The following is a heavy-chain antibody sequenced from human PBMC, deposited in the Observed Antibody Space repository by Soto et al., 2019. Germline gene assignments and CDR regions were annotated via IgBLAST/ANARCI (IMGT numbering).Heavy chain of an antibody. J-gene: IGHJ4*02. V-gene: IGHV1-18*01. CDR2: ISAYNGNT. CDR3: ARVPTYYDILTGYYNVPYFDY. CDR1: GYTFTSYG. D-gene: IGHD3-9*01. Sequence: ASVKVYCKASGYTFTSYGISLVRQAPGQGLEWMGWISAYNGNTNYAQKLQGRVTMTTDTSTSTAYMELRSLRSDDTAVYYCARVPTYYDILTGYYNVPYFDYWGQGTLVTVSS.